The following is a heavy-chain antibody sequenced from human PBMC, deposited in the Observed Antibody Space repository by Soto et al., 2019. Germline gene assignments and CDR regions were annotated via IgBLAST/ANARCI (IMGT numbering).Heavy chain of an antibody. V-gene: IGHV4-34*01. CDR1: GGSFSGYY. CDR3: ARVKWPYCSSTSCQRQSIAARPRYYMDV. Sequence: SETLSLTCAVYGGSFSGYYLSWIRQPPGKGLEWIGEINHSGSTNYNPSLKSRVTISVDTSKNQFSLKLSSVTAADTAVYYCARVKWPYCSSTSCQRQSIAARPRYYMDVWGKGTTVTVSS. J-gene: IGHJ6*03. D-gene: IGHD2-2*01. CDR2: INHSGST.